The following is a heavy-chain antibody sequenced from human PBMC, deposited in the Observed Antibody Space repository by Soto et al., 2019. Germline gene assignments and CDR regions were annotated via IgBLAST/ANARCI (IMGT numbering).Heavy chain of an antibody. CDR2: INHSGST. D-gene: IGHD2-2*01. J-gene: IGHJ6*02. Sequence: WETLSLTFAVYGGSFSGYYWSWIRQPPGKGLAWIGEINHSGSTNYNPPRKSLFTISLDTSKNQFSLKPSSVTAADTAVYYCERGSGIVVVPAANGDYYYGMDVWGQGTTVTVSS. V-gene: IGHV4-34*01. CDR1: GGSFSGYY. CDR3: ERGSGIVVVPAANGDYYYGMDV.